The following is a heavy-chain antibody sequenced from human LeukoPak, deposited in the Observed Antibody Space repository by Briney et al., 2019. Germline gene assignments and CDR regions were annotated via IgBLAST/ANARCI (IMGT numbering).Heavy chain of an antibody. CDR1: GYSFTSYW. CDR2: IYPGDSDT. J-gene: IGHJ6*02. Sequence: GESLKISCKGSGYSFTSYWVGWVRQMPGKGLEWMGIIYPGDSDTRYSPSFQGQVTISADKSISTAYLQWSSLKASDTAMYYCARHHQFMGTYYYYGMDVWGQGTTVTVSS. V-gene: IGHV5-51*01. D-gene: IGHD7-27*01. CDR3: ARHHQFMGTYYYYGMDV.